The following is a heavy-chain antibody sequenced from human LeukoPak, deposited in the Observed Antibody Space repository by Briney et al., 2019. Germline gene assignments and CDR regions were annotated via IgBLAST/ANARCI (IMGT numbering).Heavy chain of an antibody. Sequence: PGGSLRLSCAASGFTFSSYWMHWVRQAPGKGLMWVSRINSDGSSTSYADSVKGRFTISRDNAKNTLYLQMNSLRAEDTAVYYCARRGYSYGFGYWGQGTLVTVSS. D-gene: IGHD5-18*01. CDR2: INSDGSST. CDR3: ARRGYSYGFGY. J-gene: IGHJ4*02. CDR1: GFTFSSYW. V-gene: IGHV3-74*01.